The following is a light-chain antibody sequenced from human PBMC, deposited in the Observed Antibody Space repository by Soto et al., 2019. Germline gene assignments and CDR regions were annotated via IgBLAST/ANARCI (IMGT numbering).Light chain of an antibody. CDR1: HSIDTC. CDR3: HQYKSYTPYT. J-gene: IGKJ2*01. CDR2: DAS. Sequence: DIQMTQSPSALSASLVDRVTITCRASHSIDTCLAWYQQRPGKAPNLLIYDASSLASGVPSRFSGGGSGTEFTLTISNLQPDDFGTYYCHQYKSYTPYTIGQGTKVEIK. V-gene: IGKV1-5*01.